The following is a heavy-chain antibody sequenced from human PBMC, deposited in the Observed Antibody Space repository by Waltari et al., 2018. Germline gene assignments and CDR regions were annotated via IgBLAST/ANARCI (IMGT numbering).Heavy chain of an antibody. V-gene: IGHV1-18*01. CDR2: ISAYTGDT. D-gene: IGHD1-1*01. Sequence: QVQLVQSGAEVTRAGASVTVSCKASGSTFTSYGISWVRLAPGQGLEWMGWISAYTGDTNYAREFQDRVTMTTDTSTTTVYMILRSLTYDDTAVYYCARATNDYWGQGTLVTVSS. CDR3: ARATNDY. CDR1: GSTFTSYG. J-gene: IGHJ4*02.